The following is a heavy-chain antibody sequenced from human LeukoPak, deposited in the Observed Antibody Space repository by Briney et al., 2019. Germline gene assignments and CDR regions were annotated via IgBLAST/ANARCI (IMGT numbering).Heavy chain of an antibody. CDR2: ISAYNGNT. CDR3: ARYPVRRVTGTTGYYYYYMDV. Sequence: EASVKVSCKASGYTFTSYGISWVRQAPGQGLEWMGWISAYNGNTNYAQKFQGRVTITADESTSTAYMELSSLRSEDTAVYYCARYPVRRVTGTTGYYYYYMDVWGKGTTVTVSS. D-gene: IGHD1-20*01. CDR1: GYTFTSYG. J-gene: IGHJ6*03. V-gene: IGHV1-18*01.